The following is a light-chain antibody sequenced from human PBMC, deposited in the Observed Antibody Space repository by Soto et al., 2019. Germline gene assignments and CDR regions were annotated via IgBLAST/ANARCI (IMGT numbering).Light chain of an antibody. CDR1: QSISSY. Sequence: DIQMTQSPSSLSASVGDRVTITCRASQSISSYLNWYQEKPGKAPKLLIYAASSLQSGVPSRFSGSGSGTDFTLKISRVEAEDVGVYYCMQSIQVPSITFGQGTRLEIK. J-gene: IGKJ5*01. CDR3: MQSIQVPSIT. V-gene: IGKV1-39*01. CDR2: AAS.